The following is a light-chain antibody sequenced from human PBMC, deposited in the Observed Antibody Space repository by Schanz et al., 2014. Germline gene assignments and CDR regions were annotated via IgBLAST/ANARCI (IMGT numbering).Light chain of an antibody. Sequence: QSALTQPASVSGSPGQSITISCTGTSSDVGGYNFVSWYQQHPGKAPKLMIHDVSNRPSGVSNRFSGSGSGNTASLTISGLQAEDEADYYCCSYAGSTNLRFGGGTKLTVL. CDR1: SSDVGGYNF. V-gene: IGLV2-14*01. J-gene: IGLJ3*02. CDR3: CSYAGSTNLR. CDR2: DVS.